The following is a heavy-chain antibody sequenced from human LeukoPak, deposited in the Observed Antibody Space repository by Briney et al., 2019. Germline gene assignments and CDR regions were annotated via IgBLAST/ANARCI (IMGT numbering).Heavy chain of an antibody. CDR2: ISYDGSNK. CDR1: GFTFSSYA. V-gene: IGHV3-30-3*01. D-gene: IGHD5-24*01. J-gene: IGHJ6*03. Sequence: PGGSLRLSCAASGFTFSSYAMHWVRQAPGKGLEWVAVISYDGSNKYYADSVKGRFTISRDNAQNSLFLQMNSLRAEDTAVYYCARVSITGYYYYMDVWGKGTTVTVSS. CDR3: ARVSITGYYYYMDV.